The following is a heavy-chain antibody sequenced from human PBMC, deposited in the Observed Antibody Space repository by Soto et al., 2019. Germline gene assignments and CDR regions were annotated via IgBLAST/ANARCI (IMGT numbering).Heavy chain of an antibody. D-gene: IGHD5-12*01. CDR2: IYYNGNT. CDR1: GGSLSSRDYY. CDR3: ARGFGGYSWFDP. V-gene: IGHV4-39*01. J-gene: IGHJ5*02. Sequence: KPSETLSLTCSVSGGSLSSRDYYRAWLRQPPGKGLEWIATIYYNGNTYYNPSLKSRLTISVDTSKNQFSLKLTSVTATDTAIYYCARGFGGYSWFDPWGQGTLVTVSS.